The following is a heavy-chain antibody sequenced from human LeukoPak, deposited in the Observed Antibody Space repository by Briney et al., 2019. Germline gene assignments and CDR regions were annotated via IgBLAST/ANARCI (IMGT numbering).Heavy chain of an antibody. Sequence: GGSLRLSCAASGFTFSSYSMNWVRQAPGKGLEWVSSISSSSSYIYYADSAKGRFTISRDNAKNSLYLQMNSLRAEDTAVYYCARVGYDSSGYYVQWGQGTLVTVSS. CDR3: ARVGYDSSGYYVQ. CDR1: GFTFSSYS. CDR2: ISSSSSYI. V-gene: IGHV3-21*01. J-gene: IGHJ4*02. D-gene: IGHD3-22*01.